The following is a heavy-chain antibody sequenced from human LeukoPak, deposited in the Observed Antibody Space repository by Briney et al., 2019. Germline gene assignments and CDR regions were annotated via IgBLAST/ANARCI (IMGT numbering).Heavy chain of an antibody. Sequence: PGGSLRLSCAASGFTVSSNYMSWVRQAPGKGLEWVSVIYSGGSTYYADSVKGRFTISRDNSKNTLYLQMNSLRAEDTAVYYCANSRWLQRYFDYWGQGTLVTVSS. CDR3: ANSRWLQRYFDY. V-gene: IGHV3-66*02. CDR2: IYSGGST. J-gene: IGHJ4*02. CDR1: GFTVSSNY. D-gene: IGHD5-24*01.